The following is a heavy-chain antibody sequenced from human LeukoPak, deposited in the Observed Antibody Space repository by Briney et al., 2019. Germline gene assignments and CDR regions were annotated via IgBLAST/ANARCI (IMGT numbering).Heavy chain of an antibody. CDR3: TTIQLWFI. CDR2: IRSKANSYAT. Sequence: GGSLRLSCAASGFAFSGSAMHWVRQASGKGLEWVGRIRSKANSYATAYAASVKGRFTISRDDSKNTAYLQMNSLKTEDTAVYYCTTIQLWFIWGQGTLVTVSS. D-gene: IGHD5-18*01. V-gene: IGHV3-73*01. CDR1: GFAFSGSA. J-gene: IGHJ4*02.